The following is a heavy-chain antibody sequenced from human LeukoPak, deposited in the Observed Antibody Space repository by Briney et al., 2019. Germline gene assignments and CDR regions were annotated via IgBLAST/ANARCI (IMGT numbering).Heavy chain of an antibody. Sequence: PSETLSLTCTVSGGSISSYYWSWIRQPPGKGLEWIGYIYYSGSTNYNPSLKSRVTISVDTSKNQFSLKLSSVTAADTAVYYCAARGHIAVAGADYWGQGTLVIVSS. CDR1: GGSISSYY. CDR2: IYYSGST. J-gene: IGHJ4*02. V-gene: IGHV4-59*01. D-gene: IGHD6-19*01. CDR3: AARGHIAVAGADY.